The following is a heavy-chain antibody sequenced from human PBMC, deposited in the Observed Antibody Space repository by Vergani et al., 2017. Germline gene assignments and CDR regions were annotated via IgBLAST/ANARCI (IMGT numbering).Heavy chain of an antibody. CDR1: GFTFSSYA. Sequence: EVQLLEYGGGLVQPGGSLRLSCAASGFTFSSYAMSWVRQAPGKGLEWVSAISGSGGSTYYADSVKGRFTISRDNAKNSLYLQMNSLRAEDTAVYYCARRLLLAWVSYDYWGQGTLVTVSS. CDR2: ISGSGGST. J-gene: IGHJ4*02. CDR3: ARRLLLAWVSYDY. V-gene: IGHV3-23*01. D-gene: IGHD2-8*01.